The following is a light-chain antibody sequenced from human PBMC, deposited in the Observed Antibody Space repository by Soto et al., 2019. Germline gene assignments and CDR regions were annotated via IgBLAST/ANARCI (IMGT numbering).Light chain of an antibody. V-gene: IGKV1-16*01. Sequence: DIQMTQSPSSLSASVGDSFTITCRATEDISTFLAWFQQKPGKPPKSLIYAASRLQSGVPSRFSGSGSATDFTLAISSLQPEDFGTYYCQHYNGYPQTFGQGTRLEIK. CDR1: EDISTF. CDR2: AAS. CDR3: QHYNGYPQT. J-gene: IGKJ5*01.